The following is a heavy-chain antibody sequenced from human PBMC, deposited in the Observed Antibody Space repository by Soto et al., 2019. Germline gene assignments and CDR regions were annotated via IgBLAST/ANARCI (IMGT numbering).Heavy chain of an antibody. Sequence: LRLSCAASGFSFSSYGMHWVRQAPGRGLEWVTVISNDGNRKYYGESVKGRFSVSRDNDKDTLYLQMNGLRPEDTGVYYCAKDRRTLRALDIWCPAT. CDR3: AKDRRTLRALDI. V-gene: IGHV3-30*18. CDR1: GFSFSSYG. CDR2: ISNDGNRK. D-gene: IGHD6-6*01. J-gene: IGHJ3*02.